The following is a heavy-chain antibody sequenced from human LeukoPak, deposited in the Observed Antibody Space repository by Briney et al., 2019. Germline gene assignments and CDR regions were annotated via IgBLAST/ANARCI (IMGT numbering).Heavy chain of an antibody. V-gene: IGHV1-2*02. CDR2: INPNSGGT. Sequence: ASVKVSCKASGYTFTGYYMHWVRQAPGQGLEWMGWINPNSGGTNYAQKFQGRVTMTRDTSISTAYMELSRLRSDDTAVYYCARVGLAARPGYMDVWGKGTTVTVSS. CDR3: ARVGLAARPGYMDV. CDR1: GYTFTGYY. D-gene: IGHD6-6*01. J-gene: IGHJ6*03.